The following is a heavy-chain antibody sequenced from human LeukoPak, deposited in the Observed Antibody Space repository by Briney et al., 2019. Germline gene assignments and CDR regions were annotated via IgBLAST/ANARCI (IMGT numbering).Heavy chain of an antibody. D-gene: IGHD3-22*01. Sequence: GASVKVSCKASGYTFTGYYMHWVRQAPGQGLEWMGWINPNSGGTNYAQKFQGRVTMTRDTSISTAYMELSRLRSDDTAVYYCATTAPYVVVVPYYDYWGQGTLVTVSS. CDR1: GYTFTGYY. V-gene: IGHV1-2*02. J-gene: IGHJ4*02. CDR3: ATTAPYVVVVPYYDY. CDR2: INPNSGGT.